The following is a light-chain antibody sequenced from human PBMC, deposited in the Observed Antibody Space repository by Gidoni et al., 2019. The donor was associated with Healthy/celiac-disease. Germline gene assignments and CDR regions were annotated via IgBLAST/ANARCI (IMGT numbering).Light chain of an antibody. V-gene: IGLV2-11*01. CDR2: DVS. CDR1: SSDVGGYNY. J-gene: IGLJ3*02. CDR3: CSYAGSSWV. Sequence: QSALTQPPAVSGSPGQSVNIACTGTSSDVGGYNYVAWYQQHPGKAPKLMIYDVSQRPSGVPDRFSGSKSGNTSSLTISGLQAEDEADYYCCSYAGSSWVFGGGTKLTVL.